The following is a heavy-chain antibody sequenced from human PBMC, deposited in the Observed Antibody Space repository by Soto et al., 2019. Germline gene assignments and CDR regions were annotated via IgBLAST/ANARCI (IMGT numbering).Heavy chain of an antibody. CDR2: IYYSGST. Sequence: QVQLQESGPGLVKPSQTLSLTCTVSGGSISSGGYYWSWIRQHPGKGLEWIGYIYYSGSTYYNPSPQSRVTIPVDTSTNQFSLKLSSVTAADTAVYYCARWPQLEPRFDYWGQGTLVTVSS. J-gene: IGHJ4*02. V-gene: IGHV4-31*03. CDR3: ARWPQLEPRFDY. D-gene: IGHD1-1*01. CDR1: GGSISSGGYY.